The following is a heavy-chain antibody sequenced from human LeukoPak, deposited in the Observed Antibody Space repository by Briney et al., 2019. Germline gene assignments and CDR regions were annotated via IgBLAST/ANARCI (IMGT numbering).Heavy chain of an antibody. CDR2: ISYDGSNK. V-gene: IGHV3-30*03. CDR3: ARPTYSSGYYSSFDY. Sequence: GRSLRLSCAASGFTFSSYGMHWVRQAPGKGLEWVAVISYDGSNKYYADSVKGRFTISRDNSKNTLYLQMNSLRAEDTAVYYCARPTYSSGYYSSFDYWGQGTLVTVSS. CDR1: GFTFSSYG. J-gene: IGHJ4*02. D-gene: IGHD3-22*01.